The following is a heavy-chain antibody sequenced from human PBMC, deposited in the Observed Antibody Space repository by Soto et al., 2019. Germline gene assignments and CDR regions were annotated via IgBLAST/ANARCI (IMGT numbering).Heavy chain of an antibody. Sequence: ASVKVSCKASGDAYESRCISSVRQAPGQGLEWMGWISTNSGNTNYAQKLQGRVTMTTDTSTSTAYMELRSLSSDDTAVYYCARDRMHGLDYPGQGTLVTVSS. D-gene: IGHD2-8*01. CDR3: ARDRMHGLDY. CDR2: ISTNSGNT. CDR1: GDAYESRC. J-gene: IGHJ4*02. V-gene: IGHV1-18*01.